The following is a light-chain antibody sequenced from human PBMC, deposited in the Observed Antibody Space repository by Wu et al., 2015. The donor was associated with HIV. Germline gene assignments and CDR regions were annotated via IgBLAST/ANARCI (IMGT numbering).Light chain of an antibody. J-gene: IGKJ2*01. CDR3: QQYNNWPPYT. CDR2: GAS. CDR1: QSVSSN. Sequence: EIAMTQSPATLSVSPGERATLSCRASQSVSSNLAWYQQKPGQAPRPLIYGASTRATGIPARFSGSGSGTEFTLTISNMQSEDFAIYYCQQYNNWPPYTFGQGTKLEIK. V-gene: IGKV3-15*01.